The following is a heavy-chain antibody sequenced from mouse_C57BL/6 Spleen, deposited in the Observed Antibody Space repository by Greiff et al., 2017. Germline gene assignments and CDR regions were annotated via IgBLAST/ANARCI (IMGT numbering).Heavy chain of an antibody. CDR3: ARHWYEYAMDD. D-gene: IGHD2-14*01. Sequence: EVMLVESGGGLVKPGGSLKLSCAASGFTFSAYGMHWVRKAPEKGLEWVAYISSGSSTIYYADTVKGRFTISRDNAKNTLFLQMTSLRSEDTAMYYCARHWYEYAMDDWGQGTSVTVSS. CDR1: GFTFSAYG. CDR2: ISSGSSTI. V-gene: IGHV5-17*01. J-gene: IGHJ4*01.